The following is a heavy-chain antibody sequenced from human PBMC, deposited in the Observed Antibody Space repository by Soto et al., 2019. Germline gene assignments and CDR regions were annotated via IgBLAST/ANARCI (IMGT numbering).Heavy chain of an antibody. CDR1: GGSISSGDYY. Sequence: QVQLQESGPGLVKPSQTLSLTCTVSGGSISSGDYYWSWIRQPPGKGLEWIGYIYYSGSTYYNPSLESRVTRSVDTSKNQFSLKLSSVTAADTAVYYCATRSIAAAGGALDYWGQGTLVTVSS. D-gene: IGHD6-13*01. CDR2: IYYSGST. J-gene: IGHJ4*02. CDR3: ATRSIAAAGGALDY. V-gene: IGHV4-30-4*01.